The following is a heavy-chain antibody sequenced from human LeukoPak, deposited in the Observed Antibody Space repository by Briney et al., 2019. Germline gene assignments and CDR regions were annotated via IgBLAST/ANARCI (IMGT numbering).Heavy chain of an antibody. Sequence: SGESLKISCKGSGYSFPNYWIGWVRQMPGQGLEWMGIIYPADSDTRYSPSFQGQVTISADKSINTAYLQWTTRKASDTAMYYCARRKGDGYNSPFDYWGQGTLVTVSS. CDR2: IYPADSDT. J-gene: IGHJ4*02. CDR3: ARRKGDGYNSPFDY. V-gene: IGHV5-51*01. D-gene: IGHD5-24*01. CDR1: GYSFPNYW.